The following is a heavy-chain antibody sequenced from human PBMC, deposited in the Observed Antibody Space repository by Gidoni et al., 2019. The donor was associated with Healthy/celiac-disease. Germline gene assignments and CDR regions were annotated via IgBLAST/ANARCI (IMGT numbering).Heavy chain of an antibody. Sequence: EVQLVESGGGLIQPGGSLRLYCAASGFTVSSNYMSWVRQAPGKGLEWVSVIYSGGSTYYADSVKGRFTISRDNSKNTLYLQMNSLRAEDTAVYYCARDYEFPAFDIWGQGTMVTVSS. CDR2: IYSGGST. D-gene: IGHD3-3*01. CDR1: GFTVSSNY. V-gene: IGHV3-53*01. CDR3: ARDYEFPAFDI. J-gene: IGHJ3*02.